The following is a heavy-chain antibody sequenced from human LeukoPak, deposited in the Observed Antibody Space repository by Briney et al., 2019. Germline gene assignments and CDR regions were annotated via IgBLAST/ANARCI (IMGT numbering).Heavy chain of an antibody. CDR1: GFTFSSYA. CDR3: ARDRYYSVDY. J-gene: IGHJ4*02. V-gene: IGHV3-74*01. D-gene: IGHD1-26*01. Sequence: GGSLRLSCAASGFTFSSYAMSWVRQAPGKGLVWVARINSDGTGIIYADSVKGRFTISRDNAKNTLFLQMNSLRAEDTAVYYCARDRYYSVDYWGQGTLVTVSS. CDR2: INSDGTGI.